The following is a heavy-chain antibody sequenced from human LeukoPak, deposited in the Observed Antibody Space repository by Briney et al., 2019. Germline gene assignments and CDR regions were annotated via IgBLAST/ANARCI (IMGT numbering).Heavy chain of an antibody. CDR1: GGSISSYY. J-gene: IGHJ3*02. D-gene: IGHD1-26*01. Sequence: SETLSLTCTVSGGSISSYYWGWIRQPPGKGLEWIGYVSYSGSTNYNPSLQSRVTISLDTSTNQFSLHLSSVTAADTAVYYCARRPIVGATADSFDIWGQGTMVTVSS. CDR3: ARRPIVGATADSFDI. CDR2: VSYSGST. V-gene: IGHV4-59*08.